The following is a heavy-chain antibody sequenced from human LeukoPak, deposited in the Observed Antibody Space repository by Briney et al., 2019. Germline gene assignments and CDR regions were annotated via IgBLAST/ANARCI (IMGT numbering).Heavy chain of an antibody. CDR1: GFTLSSYW. Sequence: GGSLRLSCTASGFTLSSYWMSWVRQAPGKGLEWVANIKKDGSEKYYVDSVKGRFTISRDSAQNSVYLHMNSLTAEDTALYYCARDWVAGVPFDAFDIWGQGTMVSVSS. CDR3: ARDWVAGVPFDAFDI. CDR2: IKKDGSEK. V-gene: IGHV3-7*03. D-gene: IGHD3-10*01. J-gene: IGHJ3*02.